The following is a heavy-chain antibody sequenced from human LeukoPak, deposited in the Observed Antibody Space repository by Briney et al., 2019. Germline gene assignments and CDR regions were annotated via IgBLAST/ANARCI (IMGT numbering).Heavy chain of an antibody. CDR2: INPNSGGT. V-gene: IGHV1-2*02. Sequence: ASVTVSCKASGYTFTGYYMHWVRQAPGQGLEWMGWINPNSGGTNYAQKFQGRVTMTRNTSISTAYMELSRLRSDDTAVYYCARKPGSSPRGGASDIWGQGTMVTVSS. CDR1: GYTFTGYY. J-gene: IGHJ3*02. D-gene: IGHD6-6*01. CDR3: ARKPGSSPRGGASDI.